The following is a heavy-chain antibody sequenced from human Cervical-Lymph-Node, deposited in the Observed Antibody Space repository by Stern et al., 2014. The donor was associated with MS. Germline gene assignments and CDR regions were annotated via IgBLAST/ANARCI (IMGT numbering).Heavy chain of an antibody. CDR2: IRSEANSYAT. V-gene: IGHV3-73*01. Sequence: VQLVESGGGLVQPGGSLKLSCAASGFTFSGSAMHWVRQASGQGLEWVGRIRSEANSYATSYAASVKGRFTISRDDSKNTAYLQMNSLNIEDTAVYYCTSLGTIVLSGMDVWGQGTTVTVSS. J-gene: IGHJ6*02. D-gene: IGHD2-8*01. CDR1: GFTFSGSA. CDR3: TSLGTIVLSGMDV.